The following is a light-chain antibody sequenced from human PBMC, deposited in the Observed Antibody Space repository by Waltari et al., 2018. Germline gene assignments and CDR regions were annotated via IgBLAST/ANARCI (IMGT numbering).Light chain of an antibody. CDR3: QQTYSDPRT. J-gene: IGKJ4*01. CDR1: QNIRTY. CDR2: AAY. Sequence: DIQMTQSPPSLSASVGDRVTITCRASQNIRTYLNWYQQTPGKAPRLLIYAAYTLRSGVPARCSASGSGTNVTLTSSSLQPEDFATFYCQQTYSDPRTFGGGTKV. V-gene: IGKV1-39*01.